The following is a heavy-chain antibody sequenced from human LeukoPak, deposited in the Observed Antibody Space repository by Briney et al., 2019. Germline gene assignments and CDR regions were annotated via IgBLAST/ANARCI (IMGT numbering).Heavy chain of an antibody. CDR3: TRDPPAFAANTYA. CDR1: GITVSNNF. CDR2: IYSGGTT. V-gene: IGHV3-66*01. Sequence: GGSLRLSCAVSGITVSNNFMIWVRQAPGKGLEWVSLIYSGGTTSYADSVRGRFTISRDSSKNTLYLQMNSLRVEDTAVYYCTRDPPAFAANTYAWGQGTQVTVSS. J-gene: IGHJ5*02. D-gene: IGHD3-3*02.